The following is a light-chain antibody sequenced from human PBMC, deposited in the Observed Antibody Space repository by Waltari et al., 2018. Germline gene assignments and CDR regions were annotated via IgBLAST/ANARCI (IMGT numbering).Light chain of an antibody. CDR3: QQYNNWPPLFT. V-gene: IGKV3D-15*01. J-gene: IGKJ3*01. CDR2: GAS. Sequence: EIVMTQSPATLSVSPGDRATLPCRASQSISNNLAWYQQKPGQAPRLLIYGASTRATGIPARFSGNRSGTEFTLTNSSLQSEDFAVYYCQQYNNWPPLFTFGPGTKVDMK. CDR1: QSISNN.